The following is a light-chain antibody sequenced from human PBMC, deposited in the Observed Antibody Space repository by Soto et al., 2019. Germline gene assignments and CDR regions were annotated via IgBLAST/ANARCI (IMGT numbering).Light chain of an antibody. V-gene: IGLV1-44*01. J-gene: IGLJ2*01. Sequence: QSVLTQPPSASGTPGQRVTISCSGSSSNIGKNTVNWYQQLPGTAPQLLIFRNNQRPSGVPDRFSGSKSGTSASLTISGLQSDVEADYYCAAWDDGLIGSVAFGGGTKVTVL. CDR1: SSNIGKNT. CDR2: RNN. CDR3: AAWDDGLIGSVA.